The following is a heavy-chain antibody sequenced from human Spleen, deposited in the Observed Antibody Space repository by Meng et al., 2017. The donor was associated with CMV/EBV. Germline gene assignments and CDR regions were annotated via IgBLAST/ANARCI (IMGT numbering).Heavy chain of an antibody. J-gene: IGHJ4*02. V-gene: IGHV1-18*01. D-gene: IGHD2-2*01. CDR3: ARSGYCSSTSCYFVDY. CDR1: GYTFTSYD. Sequence: ASVKVSCKASGYTFTSYDISWVRQAPGQGLEWMGWISAYNGNTNYAQKLQGRVTMTTDTSTSTAYMELRSLRSDDTAVYYCARSGYCSSTSCYFVDYWGQGTLVTVSS. CDR2: ISAYNGNT.